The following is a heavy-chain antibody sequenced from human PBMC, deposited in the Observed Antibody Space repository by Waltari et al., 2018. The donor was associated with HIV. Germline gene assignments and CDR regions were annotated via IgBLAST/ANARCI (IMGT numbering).Heavy chain of an antibody. J-gene: IGHJ4*02. D-gene: IGHD4-17*01. CDR3: AIHDSGAFDF. V-gene: IGHV3-7*01. CDR1: GCTFNTES. Sequence: EEQLVVSGGGLVQPGGSLRRACVASGCTFNTESMSWVRQIPGRGLDWVANIKYDGSKRHYADSVKGRFTISRDDAKTSLFLQMNSLRVEDTAVYYCAIHDSGAFDFKGQGTLVTVSS. CDR2: IKYDGSKR.